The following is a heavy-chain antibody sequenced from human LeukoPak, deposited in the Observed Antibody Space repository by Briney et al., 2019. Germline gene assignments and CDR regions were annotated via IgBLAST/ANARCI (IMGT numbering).Heavy chain of an antibody. CDR1: GYSFTNYW. J-gene: IGHJ4*02. CDR3: ARRMGTTGFDY. D-gene: IGHD1-26*01. Sequence: GESLQISCKGSGYSFTNYWIGWVRQMPGEGLEWMGIIYPGDSDTRYSPSFQGQVTISADKSISTAYLQWSSLKASDTAMYYCARRMGTTGFDYWGQGTLVTVSS. CDR2: IYPGDSDT. V-gene: IGHV5-51*01.